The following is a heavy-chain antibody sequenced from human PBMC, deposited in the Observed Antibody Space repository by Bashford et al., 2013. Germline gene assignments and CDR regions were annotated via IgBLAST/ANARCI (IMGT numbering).Heavy chain of an antibody. CDR2: IYYSGSA. Sequence: SETLSLTCTVSVAPSAVIITSGAGSASPRKGLEWIGSIYYSGSAYYNSSLKSRVTISVDMSKNQFSVKLSSVTAGDTAVYYCARYVRRITGDFYAFDIWGQGTMVTVSS. CDR1: VAPSAVIITS. V-gene: IGHV4-39*01. CDR3: ARYVRRITGDFYAFDI. D-gene: IGHD7-27*01. J-gene: IGHJ3*02.